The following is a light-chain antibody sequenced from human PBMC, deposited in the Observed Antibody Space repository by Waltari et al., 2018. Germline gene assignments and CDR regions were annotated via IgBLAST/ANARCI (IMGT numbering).Light chain of an antibody. Sequence: EIVLTQSPGTLSLSPGEGADLSCRASQSVSSSYLAWYQQKPGKVPRLLIYGSSSRATGIPDRFSGSGSGTDFTLTISRLEPEDFAVYYCQQYGSLPITFGQGTRLEIK. CDR3: QQYGSLPIT. CDR1: QSVSSSY. CDR2: GSS. J-gene: IGKJ5*01. V-gene: IGKV3-20*01.